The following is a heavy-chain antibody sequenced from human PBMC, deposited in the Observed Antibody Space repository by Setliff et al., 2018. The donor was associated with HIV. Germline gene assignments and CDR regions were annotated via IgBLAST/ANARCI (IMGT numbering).Heavy chain of an antibody. J-gene: IGHJ4*02. V-gene: IGHV5-51*01. CDR3: ARHRLSRNAYGIPILDY. CDR2: IDPLVSET. Sequence: PGESLKISCKGSGYTFDNYWIAWVRQMPGKGLEWMEIIDPLVSETKYSQSFQGQVTISVDRSSRTAYLQWGTLQAPDSAMYYCARHRLSRNAYGIPILDYWGPGTLVTVSS. D-gene: IGHD4-17*01. CDR1: GYTFDNYW.